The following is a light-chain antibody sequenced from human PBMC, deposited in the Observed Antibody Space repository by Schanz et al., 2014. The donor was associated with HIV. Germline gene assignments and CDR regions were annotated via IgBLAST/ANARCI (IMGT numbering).Light chain of an antibody. CDR3: QQYSGSPPWT. CDR2: GAS. CDR1: QTVGSN. J-gene: IGKJ1*01. Sequence: EIVMTQSPATLSVSPGERATLSCRASQTVGSNVAWYQQKPGQSPRLLIYGASTRANGIPARFSGSGSGTDFPLPISGLEPDDFAVYYCQQYSGSPPWTFGQGTKVEIK. V-gene: IGKV3-15*01.